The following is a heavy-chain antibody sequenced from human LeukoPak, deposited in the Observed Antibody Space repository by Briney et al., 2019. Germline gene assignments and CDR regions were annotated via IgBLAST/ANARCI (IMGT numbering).Heavy chain of an antibody. CDR2: IYSTGNI. J-gene: IGHJ6*02. CDR3: ARGNVNTAWNYFGMDV. V-gene: IGHV4-59*11. Sequence: SESLSLACTVSGGSISSHFWSWVRQPPGKGLELIAYIYSTGNINYHPSLKSRVSRSVDSAKIQFSLNLNSVTAADTAVYYCARGNVNTAWNYFGMDVWGQGTTVTVSS. CDR1: GGSISSHF. D-gene: IGHD5-18*01.